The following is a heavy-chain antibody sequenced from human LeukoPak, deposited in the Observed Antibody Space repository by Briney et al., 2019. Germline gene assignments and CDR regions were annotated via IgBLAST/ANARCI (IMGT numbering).Heavy chain of an antibody. V-gene: IGHV4-4*09. Sequence: SETLSLTCTASGGSISSYYWSWIRQPPGKGLEWIGYIYTSGGTNYNPSLKSRVTISVDTSKNQFSLKLSSVTAADTAVYYCARQGRPPVPYYYYYYMDVWGKGTTVTVSS. CDR1: GGSISSYY. CDR2: IYTSGGT. CDR3: ARQGRPPVPYYYYYYMDV. J-gene: IGHJ6*03. D-gene: IGHD3-10*02.